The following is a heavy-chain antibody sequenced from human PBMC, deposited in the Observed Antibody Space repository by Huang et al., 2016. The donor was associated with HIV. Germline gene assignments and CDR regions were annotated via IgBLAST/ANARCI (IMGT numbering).Heavy chain of an antibody. J-gene: IGHJ4*02. CDR3: ASKWLPSVI. Sequence: EVQLVESGGGLVKPGGSLRLSCAASGFTFSSYSMNWVRQAPGNGLEWVSSMSSSSSYIYYADSVKGQVTISRDNAKNSLYLQMNSLRAEDTAVYYCASKWLPSVIWGQGTLVTVSS. V-gene: IGHV3-21*01. CDR2: MSSSSSYI. CDR1: GFTFSSYS. D-gene: IGHD6-19*01.